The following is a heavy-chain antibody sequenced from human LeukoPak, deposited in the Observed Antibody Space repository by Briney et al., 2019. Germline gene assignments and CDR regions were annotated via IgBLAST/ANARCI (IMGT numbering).Heavy chain of an antibody. D-gene: IGHD6-13*01. Sequence: SETLSLTCTVSGGSISSSSYYWGWIRQPPGKGLEWIGSIYYSGSTYYNPSLKSRVTISVDTSKNQFSLKLSSVTAADTAIYYCAKDFVAAAGRFDYWGQGALVTVSS. CDR2: IYYSGST. V-gene: IGHV4-39*07. CDR3: AKDFVAAAGRFDY. CDR1: GGSISSSSYY. J-gene: IGHJ4*02.